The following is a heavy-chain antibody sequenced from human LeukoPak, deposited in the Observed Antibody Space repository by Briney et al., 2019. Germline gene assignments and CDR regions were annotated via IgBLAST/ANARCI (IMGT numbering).Heavy chain of an antibody. CDR2: IYYSGST. CDR1: GGSISSYY. J-gene: IGHJ6*03. CDR3: AGSPGIAVASWYYYYYMDV. D-gene: IGHD6-19*01. Sequence: SETLSLTCTVSGGSISSYYWSWIRQPPGKGLEWIGYIYYSGSTNYNPSLKSRVTISVDTSKNQFSLKLSSVTAADTAVYYCAGSPGIAVASWYYYYYMDVWGKGTTVTVSS. V-gene: IGHV4-59*12.